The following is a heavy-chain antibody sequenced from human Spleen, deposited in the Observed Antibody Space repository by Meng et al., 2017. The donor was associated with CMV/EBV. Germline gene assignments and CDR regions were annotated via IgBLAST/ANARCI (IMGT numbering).Heavy chain of an antibody. CDR1: GFSFGSYG. V-gene: IGHV3-30*02. Sequence: GGSLRLSCAASGFSFGSYGMQWARQAPGKGLEWVAFIRYDGNNKDYGDSVKGRFTVSRDNSKNMVYLQMNSLRAEDTAAYYCAKDDSAYFDFRSGYSTPPDYWGQGTLVTVSS. CDR3: AKDDSAYFDFRSGYSTPPDY. J-gene: IGHJ4*02. D-gene: IGHD3-3*01. CDR2: IRYDGNNK.